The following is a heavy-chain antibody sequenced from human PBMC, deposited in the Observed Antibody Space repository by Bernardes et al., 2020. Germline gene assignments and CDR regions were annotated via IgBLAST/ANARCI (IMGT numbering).Heavy chain of an antibody. Sequence: GGSLRLSCAASGFTFSNYAMSWVRQGQGKELEWVSGISGSGGSIYYADSVKGRFTIARDNSKNTVYLQMNSLRAEDTAVYYCARDPMTYCGGECQKGFDYWGQGTLVTVSS. CDR3: ARDPMTYCGGECQKGFDY. CDR2: ISGSGGSI. J-gene: IGHJ4*02. CDR1: GFTFSNYA. D-gene: IGHD2-21*01. V-gene: IGHV3-23*01.